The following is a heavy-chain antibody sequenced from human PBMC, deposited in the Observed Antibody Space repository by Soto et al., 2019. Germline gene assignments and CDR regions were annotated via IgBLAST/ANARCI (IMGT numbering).Heavy chain of an antibody. J-gene: IGHJ5*02. CDR1: GASIAGGSYY. D-gene: IGHD5-12*01. CDR2: IPSRGRP. CDR3: VRDQYSGYDFAL. V-gene: IGHV4-30-4*01. Sequence: PSETPSLTCSVSGASIAGGSYYWSWVRQPPGKGLEWIGYIPSRGRPFYNPSLTSRGTISADSSKNQLSLQLTAVTAADTAGYYCVRDQYSGYDFALWGKRNFVT.